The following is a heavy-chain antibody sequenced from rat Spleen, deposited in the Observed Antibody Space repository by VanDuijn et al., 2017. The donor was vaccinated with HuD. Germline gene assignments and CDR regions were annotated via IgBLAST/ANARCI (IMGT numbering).Heavy chain of an antibody. CDR3: TTDPIYNNQPDY. V-gene: IGHV5-20*01. J-gene: IGHJ2*01. D-gene: IGHD1-10*01. Sequence: EVQLVESGGGLVQPGRSLKLSCAASGFTFSDYYMAWVRQAPTKGLEWVASISSGGGGTYYPDSVKGRFTISRDNAKSTLYLQMDSLRSEDTATYYCTTDPIYNNQPDYWGQGVMVTVSS. CDR2: ISSGGGGT. CDR1: GFTFSDYY.